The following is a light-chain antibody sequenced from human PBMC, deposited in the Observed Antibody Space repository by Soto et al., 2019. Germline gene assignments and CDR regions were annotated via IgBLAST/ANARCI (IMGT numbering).Light chain of an antibody. V-gene: IGKV1-5*03. Sequence: DIQITQSPSTLSASVGDTVTITSRASQTIGTWLAWYQQKPAKAPKLLIYKASTLESGVPSTLSGSGSGTEFTLTISSLQADDFPTYYCQQYNALSTFGGGTKVDIK. CDR1: QTIGTW. J-gene: IGKJ4*01. CDR3: QQYNALST. CDR2: KAS.